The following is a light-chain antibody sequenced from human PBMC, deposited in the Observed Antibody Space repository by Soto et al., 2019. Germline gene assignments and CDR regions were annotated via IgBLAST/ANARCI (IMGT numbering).Light chain of an antibody. J-gene: IGKJ1*01. CDR1: QSVSNW. CDR2: AAS. V-gene: IGKV1-6*01. Sequence: IQITQSPSTLSASVGARVTMTCRASQSVSNWLAWYQQKPGKAPKLLIYAASSLQSGVPSRFSGSGSGTDFTLTISSLQPEDFATYYCLQDYNYPLTFGQGTKVDIK. CDR3: LQDYNYPLT.